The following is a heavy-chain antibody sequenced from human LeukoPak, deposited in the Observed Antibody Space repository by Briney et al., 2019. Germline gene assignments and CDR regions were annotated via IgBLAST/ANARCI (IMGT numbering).Heavy chain of an antibody. Sequence: SVKVSCKASGGTFSSYAISWVRQAPGQGLEWMGGIIPIFGTANYAQKFQGRVTLTRDMSTSTDYMELSSLRSEDTAVYYCARDNSLQDMAWWFDPWGQGTLVIVSS. V-gene: IGHV1-69*05. CDR3: ARDNSLQDMAWWFDP. D-gene: IGHD5-24*01. CDR1: GGTFSSYA. CDR2: IIPIFGTA. J-gene: IGHJ5*02.